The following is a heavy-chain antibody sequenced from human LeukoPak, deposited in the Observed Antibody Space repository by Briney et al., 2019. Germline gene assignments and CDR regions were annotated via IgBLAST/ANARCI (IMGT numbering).Heavy chain of an antibody. CDR3: VDPPYSLN. D-gene: IGHD4-4*01. Sequence: PGGSLRLSCAASGFTFSSYDMSWVRQAPGKGLEWVSGISGSGFNTYYADSVKGRFTISRDNSKNTLYLQMNSLRVEDTAVYYCVDPPYSLNWGQGTLVTVSS. CDR1: GFTFSSYD. J-gene: IGHJ4*02. V-gene: IGHV3-23*01. CDR2: ISGSGFNT.